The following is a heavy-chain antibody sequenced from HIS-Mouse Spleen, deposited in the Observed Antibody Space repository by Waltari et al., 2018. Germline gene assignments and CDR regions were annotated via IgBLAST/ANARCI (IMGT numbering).Heavy chain of an antibody. CDR1: GYTFTGYY. V-gene: IGHV1-2*02. D-gene: IGHD3-3*01. J-gene: IGHJ6*02. Sequence: QVQLVQSGAEVKKPGASVKVSCKASGYTFTGYYMHWVRQAPGQGLEWMGWINPNSGGTNYAQKFQGRVTMTRDTSISTAYMELSRLRSDDTAVYYCARGTTGHRYDFWSGWDYYGMDVWGQGTTVTVSS. CDR3: ARGTTGHRYDFWSGWDYYGMDV. CDR2: INPNSGGT.